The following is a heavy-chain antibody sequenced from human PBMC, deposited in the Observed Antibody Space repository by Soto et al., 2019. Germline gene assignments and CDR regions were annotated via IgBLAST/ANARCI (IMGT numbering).Heavy chain of an antibody. CDR1: GFTFSSYA. Sequence: QVQLVESGGGVVQPGRSLRLSCAASGFTFSSYAMHWVRQAPGKGLEWVAVISYDGSNKYSADSVKGRSTISRDTSKNTLYLQMNSLRAEDTAVHYWARDIVVVPAGKGRDVWGQGSTVTVS. D-gene: IGHD2-2*01. CDR3: ARDIVVVPAGKGRDV. J-gene: IGHJ6*02. V-gene: IGHV3-30-3*01. CDR2: ISYDGSNK.